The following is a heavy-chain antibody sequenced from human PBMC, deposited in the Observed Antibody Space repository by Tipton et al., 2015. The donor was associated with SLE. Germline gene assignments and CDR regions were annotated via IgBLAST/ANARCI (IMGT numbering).Heavy chain of an antibody. V-gene: IGHV1-18*01. J-gene: IGHJ5*02. CDR1: GYAFSSYG. Sequence: QSGAEVKKPGASVKVSCKASGYAFSSYGINWVRQAPGQGLEWMGWISAYEGDKNYAQKFQGRVTMSTDTSTSTAYMELRSLRSDDTAVYYCARCGGYYNVDLWGQGTLVTVSS. CDR3: ARCGGYYNVDL. D-gene: IGHD3-22*01. CDR2: ISAYEGDK.